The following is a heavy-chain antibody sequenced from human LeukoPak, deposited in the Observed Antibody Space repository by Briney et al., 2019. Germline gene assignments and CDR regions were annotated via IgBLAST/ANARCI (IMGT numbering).Heavy chain of an antibody. CDR3: ARDDGAAADRDAFDS. J-gene: IGHJ3*02. CDR1: GFTFTSSA. CDR2: IVVGSGNT. Sequence: GASVKVSCKASGFTFTSSAVQWVRQARGQRLEWIGWIVVGSGNTNYAQKFQERVTITRDMSTSTAYMELSSLRSEDTAVYYCARDDGAAADRDAFDSWGQGTMVTVSS. V-gene: IGHV1-58*01. D-gene: IGHD6-13*01.